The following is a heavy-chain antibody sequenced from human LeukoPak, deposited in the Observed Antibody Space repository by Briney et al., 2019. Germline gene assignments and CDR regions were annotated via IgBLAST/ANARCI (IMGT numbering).Heavy chain of an antibody. CDR1: GGSFSGYY. CDR2: INHSGCT. Sequence: SETLSLTCAVYGGSFSGYYWSWIRQPPGKGLEWIGEINHSGCTNYNPSLKSRVTISVDTSKNQFSLKLSSVTAADTAVYYCARGWGYYGSGRTPHYFDYWGQGTLVTVSS. J-gene: IGHJ4*02. V-gene: IGHV4-34*01. D-gene: IGHD3-10*01. CDR3: ARGWGYYGSGRTPHYFDY.